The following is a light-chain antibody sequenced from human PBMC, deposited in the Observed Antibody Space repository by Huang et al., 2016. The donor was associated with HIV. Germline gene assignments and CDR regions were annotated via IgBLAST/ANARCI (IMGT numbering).Light chain of an antibody. V-gene: IGKV3-11*01. Sequence: EIVLTQSPATLSLSPGARATLSCRASQSVTAYFAWYQQQPGQAPRLLIGGASNRATGIPARYSGRGSGTDITITISRLEPEDFAVYYCQQRSDWPLTFGGGTKVEIK. CDR2: GAS. CDR3: QQRSDWPLT. CDR1: QSVTAY. J-gene: IGKJ4*01.